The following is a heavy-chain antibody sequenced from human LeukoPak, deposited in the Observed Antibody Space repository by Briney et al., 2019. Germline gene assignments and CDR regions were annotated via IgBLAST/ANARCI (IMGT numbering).Heavy chain of an antibody. CDR2: INSDGSSS. D-gene: IGHD3-22*01. CDR1: GFTFSSYW. J-gene: IGHJ6*02. CDR3: ARSSDSSGYFSYYYYYMDV. Sequence: SGGSLRLSCAASGFTFSSYWMHWVRQAPGKGLVWVSRINSDGSSSTYADSVKGRFTISRDNAKNTLYLQMNSLRAEETAVYYCARSSDSSGYFSYYYYYMDVWGQGTTVTVSS. V-gene: IGHV3-74*01.